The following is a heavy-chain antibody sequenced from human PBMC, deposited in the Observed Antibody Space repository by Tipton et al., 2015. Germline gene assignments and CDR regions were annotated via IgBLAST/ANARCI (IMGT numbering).Heavy chain of an antibody. D-gene: IGHD4-23*01. CDR2: ISHSGNT. J-gene: IGHJ4*02. V-gene: IGHV4-38-2*01. CDR3: ARARGRHGGLFDS. Sequence: WAVSAYSISSDYYWGWIRQPPGKGLEWIGSISHSGNTYYNPSLKSRVTMSRDTSKNQFSLKLTSVTASDTAVYYCARARGRHGGLFDSWGQGILVTVSS. CDR1: AYSISSDYY.